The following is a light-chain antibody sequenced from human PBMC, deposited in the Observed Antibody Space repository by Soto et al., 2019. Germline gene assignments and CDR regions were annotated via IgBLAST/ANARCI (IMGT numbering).Light chain of an antibody. J-gene: IGKJ2*01. CDR1: QSIPNNF. CDR2: GAS. V-gene: IGKV3-20*01. CDR3: QQYGSSYT. Sequence: EIVLTQSPGTLSLSPGERATLSCRASQSIPNNFLAWYQQKPGQAPRLLIYGASNRVPGIANRFSGSGSGTDFTLTISRLEPEDLAVYYCQQYGSSYTFGQGTKADIK.